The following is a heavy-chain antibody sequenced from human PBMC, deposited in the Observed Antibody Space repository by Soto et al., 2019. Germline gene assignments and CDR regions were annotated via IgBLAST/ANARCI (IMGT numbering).Heavy chain of an antibody. CDR3: AKRGYSYGSAMDV. CDR1: GFTFSSYA. CDR2: ISGSGGST. V-gene: IGHV3-23*01. Sequence: GGSLRLSCAASGFTFSSYAMSWVRQAPGKGLEWVSAISGSGGSTYYADSVKGRFTISRDNSKNTLFLQMNSLRAEDTAVYYCAKRGYSYGSAMDVWGQGTTVTVSS. D-gene: IGHD5-18*01. J-gene: IGHJ6*02.